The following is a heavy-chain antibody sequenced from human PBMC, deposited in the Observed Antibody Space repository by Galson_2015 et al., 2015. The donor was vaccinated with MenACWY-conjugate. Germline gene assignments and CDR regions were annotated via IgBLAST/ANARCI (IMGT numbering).Heavy chain of an antibody. D-gene: IGHD3-16*01. CDR2: IKPDGSDI. J-gene: IGHJ6*02. V-gene: IGHV3-7*03. CDR1: RCIFSGYW. Sequence: SLRLSCAASRCIFSGYWMGWVRQAPGKGLDWVANIKPDGSDIECADSVKARITISRDNAQNTLYLQMDSLRVEDTAVYYCVRWGLAYAMDVWGQGTTVTVSS. CDR3: VRWGLAYAMDV.